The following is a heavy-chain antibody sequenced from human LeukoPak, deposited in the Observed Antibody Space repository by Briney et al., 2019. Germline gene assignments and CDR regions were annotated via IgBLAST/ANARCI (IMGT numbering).Heavy chain of an antibody. J-gene: IGHJ4*02. CDR1: GDSVSSNSAA. V-gene: IGHV6-1*01. D-gene: IGHD1-1*01. CDR2: TYYRSKWYN. Sequence: SQTLSLTCAISGDSVSSNSAAWNWIRQSPSRGLEWLGRTYYRSKWYNDYAVSVKSRITINPDTSKNQFSLKLSSVTAADTAVYYCARATLATVTHIDYWGQGTLVTVSS. CDR3: ARATLATVTHIDY.